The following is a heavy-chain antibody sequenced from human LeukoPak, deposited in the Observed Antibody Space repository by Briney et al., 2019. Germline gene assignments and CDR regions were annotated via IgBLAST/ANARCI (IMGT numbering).Heavy chain of an antibody. CDR3: AREGNKPIAAAANWFDP. D-gene: IGHD6-13*01. CDR1: GDSVSSNSAA. CDR2: TYYRSKWYN. V-gene: IGHV6-1*01. Sequence: SQTLSLTCAISGDSVSSNSAAWNWIRRSPSRGLEWLGRTYYRSKWYNDYAVSVKSRITINPDTSKNQFCLQLNSVTPEDTAVYYCAREGNKPIAAAANWFDPWGQGTLVTVSS. J-gene: IGHJ5*02.